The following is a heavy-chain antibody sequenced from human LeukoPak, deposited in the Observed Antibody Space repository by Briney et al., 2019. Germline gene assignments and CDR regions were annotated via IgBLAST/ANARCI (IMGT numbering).Heavy chain of an antibody. CDR2: IYYSGST. J-gene: IGHJ4*02. CDR3: ARDAGGYSYGNFDY. D-gene: IGHD5-18*01. V-gene: IGHV4-59*11. CDR1: GDSISNHY. Sequence: SETLSLTCTVSGDSISNHYWNWIRQPPGKGLEWIGYIYYSGSTNYNPSLKSRVTISVDTSKNQFSVKLSSVTAADTAVYYCARDAGGYSYGNFDYWGQGTLVTVSS.